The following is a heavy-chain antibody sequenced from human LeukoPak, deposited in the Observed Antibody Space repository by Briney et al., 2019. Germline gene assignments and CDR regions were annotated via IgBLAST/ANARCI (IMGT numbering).Heavy chain of an antibody. V-gene: IGHV4-39*01. D-gene: IGHD3-22*01. CDR1: GGSISSSSYY. J-gene: IGHJ4*02. CDR3: ASLTYYYDSTRDY. CDR2: IYYSGST. Sequence: SETLSLTCTVSGGSISSSSYYWGWIRQPPGKGLEWTGSIYYSGSTYYNPSLKSRVTISVDTSKNQFSLKLSSVTAADTAVYYCASLTYYYDSTRDYWGQGTLVTVSS.